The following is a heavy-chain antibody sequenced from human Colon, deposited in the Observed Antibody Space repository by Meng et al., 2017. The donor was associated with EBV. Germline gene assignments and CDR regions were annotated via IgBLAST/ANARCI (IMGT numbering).Heavy chain of an antibody. D-gene: IGHD2-8*02. CDR2: IIHGGSP. Sequence: VRPQEGGDGLFKPSEPLSLPCAVNGGSLRGAYWNWIRQPPGKGLEWIGEIIHGGSPSYNPSLKSRVTISIDTSKNQLSLMLSSVTAADTAVYYCARRPTGIDYWGQGTLVTVSS. CDR3: ARRPTGIDY. V-gene: IGHV4-34*12. J-gene: IGHJ4*02. CDR1: GGSLRGAY.